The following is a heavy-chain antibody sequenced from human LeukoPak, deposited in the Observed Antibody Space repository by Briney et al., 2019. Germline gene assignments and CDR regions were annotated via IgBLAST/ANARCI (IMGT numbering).Heavy chain of an antibody. CDR1: GFTFSSYE. CDR2: ISSSGSTI. J-gene: IGHJ4*02. CDR3: ARMTYYYDSSGYSYFDY. V-gene: IGHV3-48*03. Sequence: GGSLRLSCAASGFTFSSYEMNWVRQAPGKGLEWVSYISSSGSTIYYADSVKGRFTISRDNAENSLYLQMNSLRAEDTAVYYCARMTYYYDSSGYSYFDYWGQGTLVTVSS. D-gene: IGHD3-22*01.